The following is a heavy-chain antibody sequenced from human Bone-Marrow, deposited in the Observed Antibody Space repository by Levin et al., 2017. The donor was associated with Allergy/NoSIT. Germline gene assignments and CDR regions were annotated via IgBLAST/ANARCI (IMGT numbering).Heavy chain of an antibody. V-gene: IGHV1-18*01. D-gene: IGHD2-15*01. CDR1: GYTFTSYG. CDR2: ISAYNGNT. J-gene: IGHJ4*02. CDR3: ARDRELKDGENPTQRLWIVVVVAATHTFDY. Sequence: PGESLKISCKASGYTFTSYGISWVRQAPGQGLEWMGWISAYNGNTNYAQKLQGRVTMTTDTSTSTAYMELRSLRSDDTAVYYCARDRELKDGENPTQRLWIVVVVAATHTFDYWGQGTLVTVSS.